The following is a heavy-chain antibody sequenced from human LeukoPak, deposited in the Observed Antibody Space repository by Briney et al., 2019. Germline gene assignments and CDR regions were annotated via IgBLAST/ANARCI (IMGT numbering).Heavy chain of an antibody. D-gene: IGHD3-3*01. V-gene: IGHV4-38-2*01. Sequence: GSLRLSCAASGFTFSSYAMSWVRQAPGKGLEWIGSIYRSGSTYYNPSLKSRVTISVDTSKNQFSLKLSSVTAADTAVYYCARGSNYDFWSGYYGNWFDPWGQGTLVTVSS. CDR3: ARGSNYDFWSGYYGNWFDP. CDR2: IYRSGST. J-gene: IGHJ5*02. CDR1: GFTFSSYA.